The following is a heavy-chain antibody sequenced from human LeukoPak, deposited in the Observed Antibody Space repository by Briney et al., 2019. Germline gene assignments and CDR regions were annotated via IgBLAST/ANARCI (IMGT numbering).Heavy chain of an antibody. D-gene: IGHD3-10*01. Sequence: GGSVKVSCKASGYTFTSYGISWVRQAPGQGLEWMGWISAYNGNTNYAQKLQGRVTMTTDTSTSTAYMELRSLRSDDTAVYYCARDQVRVRGVIPYYYYGMDVWGQGTTVTVSS. V-gene: IGHV1-18*01. CDR3: ARDQVRVRGVIPYYYYGMDV. CDR2: ISAYNGNT. CDR1: GYTFTSYG. J-gene: IGHJ6*02.